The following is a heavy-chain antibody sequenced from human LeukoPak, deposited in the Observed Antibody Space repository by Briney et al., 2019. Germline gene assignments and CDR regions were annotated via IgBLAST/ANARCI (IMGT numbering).Heavy chain of an antibody. J-gene: IGHJ1*01. CDR1: GFTFSSYW. Sequence: PGGSLRLSCAASGFTFSSYWMHWVRQAPGKGLEGVSAISGSGGSTYYADSVKGRFTISRDNSKNTLYLQINSLRAEDTAVYYCARHYYGSGSYGFQHWGQGTLVTVSS. CDR3: ARHYYGSGSYGFQH. V-gene: IGHV3-23*01. CDR2: ISGSGGST. D-gene: IGHD3-10*01.